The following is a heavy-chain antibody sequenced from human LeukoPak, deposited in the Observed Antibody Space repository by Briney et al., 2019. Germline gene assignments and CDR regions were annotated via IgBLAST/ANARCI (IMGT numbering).Heavy chain of an antibody. CDR1: GGSISSYY. D-gene: IGHD6-13*01. CDR2: IYYSGST. CDR3: ARDRGGYSSSWYDY. V-gene: IGHV4-59*01. J-gene: IGHJ4*02. Sequence: PSQTLSLTCIVSGGSISSYYWSWIRQPPGKGLEWIGYIYYSGSTNYNPSLKSRVTISVDTSKNQFSLKLSSVTAADTAVYYCARDRGGYSSSWYDYWGQGTLVTVSS.